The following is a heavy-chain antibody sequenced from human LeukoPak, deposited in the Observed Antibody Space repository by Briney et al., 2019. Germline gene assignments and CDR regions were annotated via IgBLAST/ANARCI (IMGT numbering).Heavy chain of an antibody. Sequence: SETLSLTCTVSGVSISSSNSYWGWIRQPPGKGLEWIGSIYYSGNTYYNASLKSQVSISIDTSKNRFSLKLTSVTAADTAVYYCARAHSSGWSNFDYWGQGTLVTVSS. CDR3: ARAHSSGWSNFDY. CDR1: GVSISSSNSY. J-gene: IGHJ4*02. D-gene: IGHD6-19*01. V-gene: IGHV4-39*01. CDR2: IYYSGNT.